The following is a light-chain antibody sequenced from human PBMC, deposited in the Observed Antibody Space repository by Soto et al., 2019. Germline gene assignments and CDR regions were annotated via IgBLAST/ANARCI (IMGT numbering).Light chain of an antibody. CDR1: QSVRNNN. CDR2: GAS. CDR3: QQYGNSAPIT. V-gene: IGKV3-20*01. Sequence: EIVLTQSPGTLSLSPGERATLSCRASQSVRNNNLNWYQQKAGQAPRLLIYGASIRATGIPDRFSGSGSGTDFTLTISRLEPEDFALYFCQQYGNSAPITFGQGTRLEIK. J-gene: IGKJ5*01.